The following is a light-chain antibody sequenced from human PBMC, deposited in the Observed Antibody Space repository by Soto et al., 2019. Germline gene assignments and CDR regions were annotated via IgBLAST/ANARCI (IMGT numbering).Light chain of an antibody. V-gene: IGLV1-40*01. CDR1: SSNIGAGYD. Sequence: QSVLTQPPSVSGAPGQRVTISCTGSSSNIGAGYDVHWYQQLLGTAPKLLIYGNSNRPSGVPDRFSGSKSGTSASLAITGLQAEDEADYYCQSYDSSLRGWVFGGGTQVTVL. CDR3: QSYDSSLRGWV. CDR2: GNS. J-gene: IGLJ3*02.